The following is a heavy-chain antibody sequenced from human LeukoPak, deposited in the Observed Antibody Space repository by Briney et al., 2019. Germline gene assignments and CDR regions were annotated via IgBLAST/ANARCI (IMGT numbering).Heavy chain of an antibody. V-gene: IGHV3-30*04. CDR3: ASVDCSGGNCYWGIEY. Sequence: PGGSLRLSCAASGFVLSSYTMFWVRQAPGKGLEWVAGVSYDAMQRSYAESVKGRFTIYRETAKKTLYLQLNSLTEDDTAIYYCASVDCSGGNCYWGIEYWGQGTPVTVSS. CDR1: GFVLSSYT. J-gene: IGHJ4*02. D-gene: IGHD2-21*01. CDR2: VSYDAMQR.